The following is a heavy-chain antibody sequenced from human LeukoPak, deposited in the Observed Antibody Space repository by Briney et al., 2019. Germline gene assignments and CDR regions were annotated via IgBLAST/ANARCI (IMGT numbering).Heavy chain of an antibody. V-gene: IGHV3-23*01. J-gene: IGHJ3*02. Sequence: GGSLRLSCAASGFTFSSYAMSWVRQAPGKGLEWVPAISGSGGSTYYADSVKGRFTISRDNSKNTLYLQMNSLRAEDTAVYYCAKAPGVKSLRYYGSGSNDAFDIWGQGTMVTVSS. CDR2: ISGSGGST. CDR1: GFTFSSYA. D-gene: IGHD3-10*01. CDR3: AKAPGVKSLRYYGSGSNDAFDI.